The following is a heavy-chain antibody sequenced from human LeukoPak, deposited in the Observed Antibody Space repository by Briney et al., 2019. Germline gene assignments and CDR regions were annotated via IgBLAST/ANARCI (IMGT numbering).Heavy chain of an antibody. D-gene: IGHD3-9*01. Sequence: GGSLRLSCAASGFTFSGCAMSWVRQAPGKGLEWVSAISGSGGSTFYADSVKGRFTISRDNSKNSLYLQMNSLRAEDTAVYYCATGGRSQLGYFGFDPWGQGTLVTVSS. CDR1: GFTFSGCA. J-gene: IGHJ5*02. V-gene: IGHV3-23*01. CDR2: ISGSGGST. CDR3: ATGGRSQLGYFGFDP.